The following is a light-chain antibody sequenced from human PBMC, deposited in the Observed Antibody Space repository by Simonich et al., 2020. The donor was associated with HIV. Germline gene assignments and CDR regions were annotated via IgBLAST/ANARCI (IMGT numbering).Light chain of an antibody. CDR3: CSYAGSSPVV. J-gene: IGLJ2*01. Sequence: QSALTQPASVSGSPGQSRTISCTGTSSDVGRYNLVSWYQQHPGKAPKFLIYEGSRRPSGVSNRFSGSKSGNTASLTISGLQAEDEADYYCCSYAGSSPVVFGGGTKLTVL. V-gene: IGLV2-23*01. CDR2: EGS. CDR1: SSDVGRYNL.